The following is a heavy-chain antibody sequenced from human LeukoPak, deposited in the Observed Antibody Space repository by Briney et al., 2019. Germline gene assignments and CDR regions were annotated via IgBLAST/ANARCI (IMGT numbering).Heavy chain of an antibody. J-gene: IGHJ4*02. CDR1: GFTFTNYA. CDR3: AKDFQGELLGY. D-gene: IGHD1-26*01. V-gene: IGHV3-23*01. CDR2: ISGRGDYT. Sequence: GGSLRLSCAASGFTFTNYAMNWVRQAPGKGLHWVSTISGRGDYTYYADSVKGRFTISRDNSKNTLYLQMNSLRAEDTAVYYCAKDFQGELLGYWGQGTLVTVSS.